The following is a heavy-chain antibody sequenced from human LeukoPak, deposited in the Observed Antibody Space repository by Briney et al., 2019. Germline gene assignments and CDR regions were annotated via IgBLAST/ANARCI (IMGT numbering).Heavy chain of an antibody. Sequence: GGSLRLSCAASGFTFSSHGIHWVRQAPGKGLEWVAVVSSDGGTTYYADSVKGRFTISRDNPKNTLYLQMNSLRGADTAIYYCTKESATGSRYSFDYWGQGTLVTVSS. V-gene: IGHV3-30*18. J-gene: IGHJ4*02. CDR2: VSSDGGTT. D-gene: IGHD2-15*01. CDR3: TKESATGSRYSFDY. CDR1: GFTFSSHG.